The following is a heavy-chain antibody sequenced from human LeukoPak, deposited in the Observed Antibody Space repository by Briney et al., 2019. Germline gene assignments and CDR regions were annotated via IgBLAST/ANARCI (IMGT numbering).Heavy chain of an antibody. D-gene: IGHD3-16*01. CDR3: ARDWGGY. V-gene: IGHV3-21*01. Sequence: GGSLRLSCAASGFTFRSSSMNWVRQAPGKGLEWVSSISGRSTYTHYADSVKGRFTISRDNAKNSLYLQMNSLRAEDTAVYYCARDWGGYWGQGTLVTVSS. CDR2: ISGRSTYT. J-gene: IGHJ4*02. CDR1: GFTFRSSS.